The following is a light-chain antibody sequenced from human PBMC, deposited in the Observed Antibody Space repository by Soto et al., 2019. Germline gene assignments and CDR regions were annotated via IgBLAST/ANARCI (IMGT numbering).Light chain of an antibody. CDR3: SSYTTSSTYV. V-gene: IGLV2-14*03. J-gene: IGLJ1*01. Sequence: QSVLTQPASVSGSPGQSITISCTGTSSDVGGYNYVSWYQQHPGKAPKLMIYDVTNRPSGVPDRFSGSKSGYTASLTISGLQAEDEADYYCSSYTTSSTYVFGTGTKVTVL. CDR2: DVT. CDR1: SSDVGGYNY.